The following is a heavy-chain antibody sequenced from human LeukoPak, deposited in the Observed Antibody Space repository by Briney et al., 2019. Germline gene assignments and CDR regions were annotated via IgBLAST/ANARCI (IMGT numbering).Heavy chain of an antibody. CDR2: INHSGST. J-gene: IGHJ4*02. V-gene: IGHV4-34*01. CDR1: GGSLSDYY. CDR3: ARVKRKPAAIGGFDY. D-gene: IGHD2-2*01. Sequence: SETLSLTCAVNGGSLSDYYWSWIRQPPGKGLEWIGEINHSGSTNYNPSLKSRVTISVDTSKNQFSLKLSSVTAADTAVYYCARVKRKPAAIGGFDYWGQGTLVTVSS.